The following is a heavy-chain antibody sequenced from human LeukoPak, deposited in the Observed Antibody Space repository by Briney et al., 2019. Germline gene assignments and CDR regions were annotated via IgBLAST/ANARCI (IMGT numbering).Heavy chain of an antibody. D-gene: IGHD1-26*01. CDR2: IYSGGST. Sequence: QPGGSLRLSCAASGFSVSSNYMSWVRQAPGKGLEWVTIIYSGGSTCYADSVKGRFTISRDNSKNTLYLQMNSLRVEDTAVYYCARELHWGQGTLVTVSS. CDR3: ARELH. CDR1: GFSVSSNY. J-gene: IGHJ4*02. V-gene: IGHV3-66*02.